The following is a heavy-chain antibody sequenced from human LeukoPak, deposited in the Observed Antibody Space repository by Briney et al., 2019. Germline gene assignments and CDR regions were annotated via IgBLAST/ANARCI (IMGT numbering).Heavy chain of an antibody. CDR2: FIPVFGRA. CDR1: GGTFSNHA. Sequence: SVKVSCKTSGGTFSNHAISWVRQAPGQGLEWMGGFIPVFGRAIYAQKFQGRVTITTDESASTAYMELSALTSDDTAVYYCARGRRDPGAGAGVDYYYFYMDVWGKGTTVTVSS. D-gene: IGHD6-19*01. CDR3: ARGRRDPGAGAGVDYYYFYMDV. J-gene: IGHJ6*03. V-gene: IGHV1-69*05.